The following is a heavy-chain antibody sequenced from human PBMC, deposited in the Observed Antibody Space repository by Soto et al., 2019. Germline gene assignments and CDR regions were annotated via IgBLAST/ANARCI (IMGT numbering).Heavy chain of an antibody. CDR2: ISVSGDYK. Sequence: GGSLRLSCVGSGFNFSDHYMNWIRQAPGKGLEWISYISVSGDYKNYAGSVQGRFTISRDNSKNTLYLQMNSLRAEDTAVYYCAKDLVTYYYDSSGPRGWFAPRGQGTLVPLSS. CDR1: GFNFSDHY. CDR3: AKDLVTYYYDSSGPRGWFAP. D-gene: IGHD3-22*01. V-gene: IGHV3-11*06. J-gene: IGHJ5*02.